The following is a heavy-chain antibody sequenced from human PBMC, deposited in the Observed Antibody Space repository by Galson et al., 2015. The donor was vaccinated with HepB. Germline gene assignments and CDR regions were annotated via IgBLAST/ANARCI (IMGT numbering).Heavy chain of an antibody. V-gene: IGHV3-23*01. CDR2: ISGSGGST. J-gene: IGHJ6*02. CDR3: APLVTPTWGGRSGELSLYPYGMDV. CDR1: GFTFSSYG. Sequence: SLRLSCAASGFTFSSYGMSWVRQAPGKGLEWVSAISGSGGSTYYADSVKCRFTISRDNSKNTLYLQMNSLRAEDTAVYYCAPLVTPTWGGRSGELSLYPYGMDVWGQGTTVTVSS. D-gene: IGHD3-16*02.